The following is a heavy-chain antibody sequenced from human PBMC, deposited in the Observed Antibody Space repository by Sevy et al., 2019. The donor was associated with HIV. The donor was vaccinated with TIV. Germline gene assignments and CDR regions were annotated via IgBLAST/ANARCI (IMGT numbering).Heavy chain of an antibody. J-gene: IGHJ6*02. D-gene: IGHD2-2*01. CDR1: GFNIRAHW. CDR3: AKVDVVVPVADYGMDV. V-gene: IGHV3-7*03. CDR2: INEDGSTK. Sequence: GGSLRLSCAASGFNIRAHWMLWVRQAPGKGLEWVANINEDGSTKYYLDSVKGRFTISRDNAENSAFLQMNSLRAEDTAVYYCAKVDVVVPVADYGMDVWGQGTTVTVSS.